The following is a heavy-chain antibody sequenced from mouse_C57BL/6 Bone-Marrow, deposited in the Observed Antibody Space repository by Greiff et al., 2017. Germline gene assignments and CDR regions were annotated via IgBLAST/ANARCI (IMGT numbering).Heavy chain of an antibody. V-gene: IGHV14-4*01. CDR3: TTDDGYYAYYYAMDY. CDR2: IDPENGDT. Sequence: EVQLQESGAELVRPGASVKLSCTASGFNIKDDYMHWVKQRPEQGLEWIGWIDPENGDTEYASKFQGKATITADTSSNTAYLQLSSLTSEDTAVYYCTTDDGYYAYYYAMDYWGQGTSVTVSS. CDR1: GFNIKDDY. J-gene: IGHJ4*01. D-gene: IGHD2-3*01.